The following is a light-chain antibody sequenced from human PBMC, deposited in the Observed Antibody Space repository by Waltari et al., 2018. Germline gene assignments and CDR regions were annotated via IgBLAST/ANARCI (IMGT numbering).Light chain of an antibody. V-gene: IGKV3-11*01. J-gene: IGKJ4*01. CDR3: QQRSNWPFT. CDR2: DAS. CDR1: QSVSSD. Sequence: EIVLTQSPATLSLSPGESATLSCRASQSVSSDLAWFLQKPGQAPRLLIYDASDRATGIPARFSGSGSGTDFTLTISSLEPEDCAVYYCQQRSNWPFTFGGGTKVEIK.